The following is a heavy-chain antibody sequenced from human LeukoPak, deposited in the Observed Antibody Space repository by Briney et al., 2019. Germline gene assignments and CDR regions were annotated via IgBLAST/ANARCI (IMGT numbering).Heavy chain of an antibody. CDR2: ISGSGGST. V-gene: IGHV3-23*01. D-gene: IGHD3-3*01. Sequence: PGGSLRLSCAASAFTFSSYAMNWVRQAPGEGLEWVSTISGSGGSTYYADSVRGRFTISRDNSKNTLYLQMNSLRAEDTAVYYCAKTGITIFEWDAFDIWGQGTMVTVSS. CDR3: AKTGITIFEWDAFDI. J-gene: IGHJ3*02. CDR1: AFTFSSYA.